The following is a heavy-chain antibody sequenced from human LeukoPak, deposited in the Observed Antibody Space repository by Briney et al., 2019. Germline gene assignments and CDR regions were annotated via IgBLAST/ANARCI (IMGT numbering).Heavy chain of an antibody. CDR3: ARGLADTAMVSRGSIYYYYGMDV. J-gene: IGHJ6*02. D-gene: IGHD5-18*01. CDR2: IIPIFGIA. CDR1: GGTFSSYA. V-gene: IGHV1-69*04. Sequence: SVKVSCKASGGTFSSYAISWVRQAPGQGLEWMGRIIPIFGIANYAQKFQGRVTITADKSTSTAYMEPSSLRSEDTAVYYCARGLADTAMVSRGSIYYYYGMDVWGQGTTVTVSS.